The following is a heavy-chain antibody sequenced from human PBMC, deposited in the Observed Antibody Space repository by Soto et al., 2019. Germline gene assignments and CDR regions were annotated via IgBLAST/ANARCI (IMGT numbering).Heavy chain of an antibody. CDR2: IYYSGST. J-gene: IGHJ3*02. D-gene: IGHD2-15*01. CDR1: GGSISSSSYY. V-gene: IGHV4-39*01. CDR3: ARRAPYCSGGSCYLSAFDI. Sequence: QLQLQESGPGLVKPSETLSLTCTVSGGSISSSSYYWGWIRQPPGKGLEWIGSIYYSGSTYYNPSLKSRVTISVDTSKNQCSLKLSSVTAADTAVYYCARRAPYCSGGSCYLSAFDIWGQGTMVTVSS.